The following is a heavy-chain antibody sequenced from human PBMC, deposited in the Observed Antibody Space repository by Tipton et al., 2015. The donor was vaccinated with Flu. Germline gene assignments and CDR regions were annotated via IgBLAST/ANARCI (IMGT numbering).Heavy chain of an antibody. CDR1: GGSISSYY. D-gene: IGHD6-13*01. V-gene: IGHV4-59*08. CDR2: IYYSGST. Sequence: GLVKPSETLSLTCTVSGGSISSYYWSWIRQPPGKGLEWIGYIYYSGSTNYNPSLKSRVTISVDTSKNQFSLKLSSVTAADTAVYYCARRGGNPIAAAGSGRAYYYYGMDVWGQGTTVTVSS. J-gene: IGHJ6*02. CDR3: ARRGGNPIAAAGSGRAYYYYGMDV.